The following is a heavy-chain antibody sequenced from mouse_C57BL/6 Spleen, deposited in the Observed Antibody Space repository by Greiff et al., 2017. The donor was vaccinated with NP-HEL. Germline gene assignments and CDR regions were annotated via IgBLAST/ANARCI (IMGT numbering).Heavy chain of an antibody. V-gene: IGHV5-4*01. CDR3: AREEGRYDYGSPGYFDY. Sequence: EVMLVESGGGLVKPGGSLKLSCAASGFTFSSYAMSWVRQTPEKRLEWVATISDGGSYTYYPDNVKGRFTISRDNAKNNLYLQMSHLKSEETAMYYCAREEGRYDYGSPGYFDYWGQGTTLTVSS. CDR1: GFTFSSYA. CDR2: ISDGGSYT. J-gene: IGHJ2*01. D-gene: IGHD1-1*01.